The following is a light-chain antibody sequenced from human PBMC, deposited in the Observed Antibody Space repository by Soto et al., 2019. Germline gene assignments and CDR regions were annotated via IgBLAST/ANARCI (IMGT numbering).Light chain of an antibody. CDR3: QHGHNWPLT. CDR1: QSITSE. Sequence: EIVMTQSPATLSVSPGETATLSCRASQSITSELAWYQQKPGQPPRLLIYGASTRATGVPARFTGSGSGSEFTLTISGLQSEDFAVYYCQHGHNWPLTFGQGTRLEI. CDR2: GAS. V-gene: IGKV3-15*01. J-gene: IGKJ2*01.